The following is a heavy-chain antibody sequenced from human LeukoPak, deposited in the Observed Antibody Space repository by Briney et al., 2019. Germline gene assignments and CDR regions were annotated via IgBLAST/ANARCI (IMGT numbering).Heavy chain of an antibody. CDR3: AREVVPAALYYYYYYGMDV. CDR1: GFTFSSYE. J-gene: IGHJ6*04. CDR2: ISSSCSTI. D-gene: IGHD2-2*01. V-gene: IGHV3-48*03. Sequence: QPGGSLRLSCAASGFTFSSYEMNWVRQAPGKGLEWVSYISSSCSTIYYADSVKGRFTISRDNAKNSLYLQMNSLRAEDTAVYYCAREVVPAALYYYYYYGMDVWGKGTTVTVSS.